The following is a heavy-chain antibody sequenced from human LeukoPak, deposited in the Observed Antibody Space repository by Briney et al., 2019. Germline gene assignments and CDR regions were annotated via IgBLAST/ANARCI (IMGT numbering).Heavy chain of an antibody. CDR3: ARDGDFSYYFDY. CDR2: IYSGGST. CDR1: GSTVSSNY. D-gene: IGHD3-3*01. J-gene: IGHJ4*02. V-gene: IGHV3-66*01. Sequence: GGSLRLSCAASGSTVSSNYMSWVRQAPGKGLEWVSVIYSGGSTYYADSVKGRFTISRDNSKNTLYLQMNSLRAEDTAVYYCARDGDFSYYFDYWGQGTLVTVSS.